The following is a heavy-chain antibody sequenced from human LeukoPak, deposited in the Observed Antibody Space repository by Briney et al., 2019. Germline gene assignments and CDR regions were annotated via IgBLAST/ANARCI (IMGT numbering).Heavy chain of an antibody. CDR1: GTSISSGSHY. Sequence: SETLSLTCTVSGTSISSGSHYWGWIRQPPGKGLEWIGSMYYSGSTYYNPSLKSRVTISVDTSKNQFSLKLSSVTAADTAVYYCARRRHSSGWRPNDYWGQGTLVTVSS. V-gene: IGHV4-39*07. J-gene: IGHJ4*02. CDR3: ARRRHSSGWRPNDY. CDR2: MYYSGST. D-gene: IGHD6-19*01.